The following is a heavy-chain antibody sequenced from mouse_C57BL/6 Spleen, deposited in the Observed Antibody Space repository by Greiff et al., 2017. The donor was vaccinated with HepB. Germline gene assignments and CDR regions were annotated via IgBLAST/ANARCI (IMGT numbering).Heavy chain of an antibody. V-gene: IGHV1-54*01. Sequence: VQLQQSGAELVRPGTSVKVSCKASGYAFTNYLIEWVKQRPGQGLEWIGVINPGSGGTNYNEKFKGKATLTADKSSSTAYMQLSSLTSEDSAVYFCAKFITGGENAMHYGGQETSVTVFS. CDR1: GYAFTNYL. CDR2: INPGSGGT. D-gene: IGHD1-1*01. J-gene: IGHJ4*01. CDR3: AKFITGGENAMHY.